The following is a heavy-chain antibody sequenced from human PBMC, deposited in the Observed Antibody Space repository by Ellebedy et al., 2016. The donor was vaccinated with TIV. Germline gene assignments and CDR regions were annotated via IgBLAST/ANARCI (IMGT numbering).Heavy chain of an antibody. CDR3: ARVGSPVTETDDAFDV. J-gene: IGHJ3*01. CDR1: GFTFNTYA. V-gene: IGHV3-48*03. D-gene: IGHD2-21*02. CDR2: ISSSGNSI. Sequence: GESLKISCAASGFTFNTYAMTWVRQAPGKGLEWISYISSSGNSIFYADSVKGRCTLSRDNAQNSLYLQLNSLRADDTAVYFCARVGSPVTETDDAFDVWGPGTMVTVSS.